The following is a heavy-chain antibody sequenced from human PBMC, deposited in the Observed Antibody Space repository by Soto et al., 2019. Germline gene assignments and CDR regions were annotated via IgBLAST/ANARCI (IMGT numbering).Heavy chain of an antibody. CDR2: ISGSGGST. D-gene: IGHD3-3*01. Sequence: GGSLRLSCAASGFTFSSYAMSWVRQAPGKGLEWVSAISGSGGSTYYADSVKGRLTISRDNSKNTLYLQMNSLRAEDTAVYYCAKEGPITIFGVVPPGGMDVWGQGTTVTVSS. CDR3: AKEGPITIFGVVPPGGMDV. J-gene: IGHJ6*02. CDR1: GFTFSSYA. V-gene: IGHV3-23*01.